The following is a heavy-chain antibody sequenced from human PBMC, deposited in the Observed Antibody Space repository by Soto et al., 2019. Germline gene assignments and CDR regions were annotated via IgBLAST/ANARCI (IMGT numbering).Heavy chain of an antibody. CDR2: ISYDGSNK. D-gene: IGHD3-22*01. J-gene: IGHJ4*02. CDR1: GFTFSSYG. CDR3: AKATTYYYDSSGY. Sequence: QVQLVESGGGVVQPGRSLRLSCAASGFTFSSYGMHRVRQAPGKGLEWVAVISYDGSNKYYADSVKGRFTISRDNSKNTLYLQMNSLRAEDTAVYYCAKATTYYYDSSGYWGQGTLVTVSS. V-gene: IGHV3-30*18.